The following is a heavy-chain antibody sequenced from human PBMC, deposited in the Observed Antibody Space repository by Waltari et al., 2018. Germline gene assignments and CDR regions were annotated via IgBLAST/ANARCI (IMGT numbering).Heavy chain of an antibody. Sequence: QVQLVESGGGVVQPGRSLRLSCAASGFTFSSYGMHWVRQAPGKGLEWVAGIWYDGSNKYYADSVKCRFTISRDNSKNTLDLQMNSLRAEDTAMYYCAKDVTIFGVAADAFDIWGQGTMVTVSS. CDR2: IWYDGSNK. D-gene: IGHD3-3*01. CDR1: GFTFSSYG. J-gene: IGHJ3*02. V-gene: IGHV3-30*18. CDR3: AKDVTIFGVAADAFDI.